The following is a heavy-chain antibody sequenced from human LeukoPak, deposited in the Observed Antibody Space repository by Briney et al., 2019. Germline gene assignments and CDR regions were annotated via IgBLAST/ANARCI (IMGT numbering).Heavy chain of an antibody. V-gene: IGHV4-34*01. Sequence: PSETLSLNCAVYGGSFSGYYWSWVRQPPGKGLEWIGEINHSGSTNYNPSLKSRVSISVDSSKNQFSLKLSSVTAADTAVYYCASPAYQSGSKCYYDFWSGRSYWFDPWGQGTLVTVSS. CDR1: GGSFSGYY. CDR3: ASPAYQSGSKCYYDFWSGRSYWFDP. J-gene: IGHJ5*02. D-gene: IGHD3-3*01. CDR2: INHSGST.